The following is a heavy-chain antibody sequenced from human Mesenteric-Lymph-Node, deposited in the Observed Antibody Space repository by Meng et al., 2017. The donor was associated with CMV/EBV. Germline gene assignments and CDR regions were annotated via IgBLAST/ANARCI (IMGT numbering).Heavy chain of an antibody. CDR1: GGSTRNGGYY. D-gene: IGHD5-18*01. CDR3: ARRGYSYNYAD. Sequence: CTVSGGSTRNGGYYCGWIRQHPGKGLGWIGYIYYSGSTYYNPSLKSRVSISVDTSTNQFSLKLTSVTAADTAVYYCARRGYSYNYADWGQGTLVTVSS. CDR2: IYYSGST. J-gene: IGHJ4*02. V-gene: IGHV4-31*03.